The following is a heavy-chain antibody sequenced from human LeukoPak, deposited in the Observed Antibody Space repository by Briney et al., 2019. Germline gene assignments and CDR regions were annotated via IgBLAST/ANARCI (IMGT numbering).Heavy chain of an antibody. J-gene: IGHJ4*02. CDR1: GGSCSGYY. D-gene: IGHD5-12*01. V-gene: IGHV4-34*01. CDR3: ARRGRATIQGLRRSPHHFDY. Sequence: SETLSLTCAFYGGSCSGYYWSWIRQPPGKGLEWIGEINHSGSTNYNPSLKSRDTISVDTSKNQFSLKLSSVTAADTAVYYCARRGRATIQGLRRSPHHFDYWGQGTLVTVSS. CDR2: INHSGST.